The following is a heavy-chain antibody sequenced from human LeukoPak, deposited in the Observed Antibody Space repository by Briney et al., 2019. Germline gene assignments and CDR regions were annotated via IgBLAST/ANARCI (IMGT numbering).Heavy chain of an antibody. J-gene: IGHJ5*02. D-gene: IGHD2-15*01. V-gene: IGHV1-69*06. CDR2: IIPIFGTA. CDR1: GGTFSSYA. Sequence: SVKVSCKASGGTFSSYAISWVRQAPGQGLEWMGRIIPIFGTANYAQKFQGRVTITADKSTSTAYMELSSLGSEDTAVYYCARESSGVAATQDWFDPWGQGTLVTVSS. CDR3: ARESSGVAATQDWFDP.